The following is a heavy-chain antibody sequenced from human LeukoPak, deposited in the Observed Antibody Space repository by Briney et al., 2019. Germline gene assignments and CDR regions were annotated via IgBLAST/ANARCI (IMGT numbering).Heavy chain of an antibody. J-gene: IGHJ4*02. V-gene: IGHV3-30*18. CDR2: ISYDGNNK. Sequence: GGSLRLSCAAPGFTFSSYGMHWVRQAPGKGLEWVTVISYDGNNKHYADSVKGRFTISRDNSKNTLYLQMNSLRAEDTAVYYCAKDRSLAAADYYFDYWGQGTLVTVSS. D-gene: IGHD6-13*01. CDR3: AKDRSLAAADYYFDY. CDR1: GFTFSSYG.